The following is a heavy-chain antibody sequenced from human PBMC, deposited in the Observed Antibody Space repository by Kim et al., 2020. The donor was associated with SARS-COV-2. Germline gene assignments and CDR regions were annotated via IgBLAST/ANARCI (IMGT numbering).Heavy chain of an antibody. V-gene: IGHV3-74*01. Sequence: GGSLRLSCAASGFPFKNYWMHWVRQAPGNGLEWVSRTSGDETNTNYADSVKGRFTISRDNARNTLFLQMNSLRVEDTAVYYCARAEPTGGSDYWGQGTLVTVSS. D-gene: IGHD1-1*01. CDR3: ARAEPTGGSDY. CDR1: GFPFKNYW. CDR2: TSGDETNT. J-gene: IGHJ4*02.